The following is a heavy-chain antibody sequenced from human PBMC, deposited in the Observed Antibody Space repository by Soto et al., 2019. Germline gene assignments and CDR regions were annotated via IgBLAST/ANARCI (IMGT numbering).Heavy chain of an antibody. V-gene: IGHV3-30*18. CDR3: AKNKGPHNKDIVVVLAAFPLDP. CDR2: ISYDGSNK. Sequence: QVQLVESGGGVVQPGRSLRLSCAASGFTFSSYGMHWVRQAPGKGLEWVAVISYDGSNKYYADSVKGRFTISRDNSKNTWYLQMNSRRAEDTAVYYCAKNKGPHNKDIVVVLAAFPLDPWGQGTLVTVCS. D-gene: IGHD2-15*01. CDR1: GFTFSSYG. J-gene: IGHJ5*02.